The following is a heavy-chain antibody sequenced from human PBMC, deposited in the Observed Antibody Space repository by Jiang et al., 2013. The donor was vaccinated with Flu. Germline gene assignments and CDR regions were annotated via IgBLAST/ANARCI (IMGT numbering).Heavy chain of an antibody. J-gene: IGHJ6*02. V-gene: IGHV7-4-1*02. Sequence: QSGSELKKPGASVKVPCKASGYTFTSYAMNWVRQAPGQGLEWMGWTNTNTGNPTYAQGFTGRFVFSLDTSVSTAYLQISSLKAEDTAVYYCASSLDHRYSNYVAAGYGMDVWGQGTTVTVSS. CDR3: ASSLDHRYSNYVAAGYGMDV. D-gene: IGHD4-11*01. CDR1: GYTFTSYA. CDR2: TNTNTGNP.